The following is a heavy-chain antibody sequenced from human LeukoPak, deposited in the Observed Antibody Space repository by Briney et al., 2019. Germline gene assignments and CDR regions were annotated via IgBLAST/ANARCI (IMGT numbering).Heavy chain of an antibody. D-gene: IGHD5-24*01. V-gene: IGHV4-59*01. Sequence: SETLPLTCGVYGGSLSGYYWSWIRQPPGKGLEWIGYIYYSGSTNYNPSLKSRVTISVDTSKNQFSLKLSSVTAADTAVYYCAREDMATTIDYWGQGTLVTVSS. CDR1: GGSLSGYY. CDR2: IYYSGST. J-gene: IGHJ4*02. CDR3: AREDMATTIDY.